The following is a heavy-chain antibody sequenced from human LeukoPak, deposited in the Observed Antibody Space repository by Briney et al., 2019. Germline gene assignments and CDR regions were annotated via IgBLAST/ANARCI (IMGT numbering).Heavy chain of an antibody. D-gene: IGHD6-19*01. V-gene: IGHV1-69*06. CDR3: ARDLPRWTNSFSSGWYYFDY. CDR2: IIPIFGTA. Sequence: ASVKVSCKASGGTFSSYAISWVRQAPGQGLEWMGRIIPIFGTANYAQKFQGRVTITADKSTSTAYMELSSLRSEDTAVYYCARDLPRWTNSFSSGWYYFDYWGQGTLVTVSS. J-gene: IGHJ4*02. CDR1: GGTFSSYA.